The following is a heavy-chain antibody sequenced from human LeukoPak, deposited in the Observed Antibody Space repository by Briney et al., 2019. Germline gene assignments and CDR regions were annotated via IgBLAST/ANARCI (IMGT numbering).Heavy chain of an antibody. CDR1: GFTFSSYS. Sequence: PGGSLRLSCAASGFTFSSYSMNWVRQAPGKGLEWVSSISSSSSYIYYADSVKGRFTISRDNATNSLYLQMNSLRAEDTAVYYCARVWVITTKFQYYYYYGMDVWGQGTTVTVSS. V-gene: IGHV3-21*01. D-gene: IGHD3-22*01. CDR2: ISSSSSYI. J-gene: IGHJ6*02. CDR3: ARVWVITTKFQYYYYYGMDV.